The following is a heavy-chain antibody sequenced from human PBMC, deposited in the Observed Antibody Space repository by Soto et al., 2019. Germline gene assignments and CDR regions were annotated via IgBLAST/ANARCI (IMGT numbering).Heavy chain of an antibody. V-gene: IGHV3-74*01. CDR2: INSDGSST. D-gene: IGHD3-10*01. Sequence: LRLSCAASGFTFSSYWMHWVRQAPGKGLVWVSRINSDGSSTSYADSVKGRFTISRDNSKNTLYLQMNSLRAEDTAVYYCAKDREGVFRGVTQPAPEFDPWGQGPLVTVSS. J-gene: IGHJ5*02. CDR3: AKDREGVFRGVTQPAPEFDP. CDR1: GFTFSSYW.